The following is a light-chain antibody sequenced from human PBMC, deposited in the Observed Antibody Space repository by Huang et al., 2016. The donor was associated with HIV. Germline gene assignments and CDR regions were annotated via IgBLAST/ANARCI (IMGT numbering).Light chain of an antibody. V-gene: IGKV3-11*01. CDR2: DAS. CDR3: QQRSNWPLT. Sequence: EIVLTQSPATLSLSPGQRATLSCRASQSVSRFLAWYQQKPGQAPRLLIHDASDRATGIPARFSGTGSGTDFTLTISSLEPEDFARYYCQQRSNWPLTFGGGTKVEIK. CDR1: QSVSRF. J-gene: IGKJ4*01.